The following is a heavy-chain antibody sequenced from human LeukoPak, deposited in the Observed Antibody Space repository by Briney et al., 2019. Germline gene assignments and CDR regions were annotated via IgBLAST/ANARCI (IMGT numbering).Heavy chain of an antibody. CDR2: ISSSSSYM. D-gene: IGHD2-15*01. J-gene: IGHJ4*02. Sequence: GGSLRLSCAASGFTFSDYSMNWVRQAPGKGLEWVSSISSSSSYMHYADSVKGRFTISRDNPKNSLYLQMNSLRAEDTAVYYCARKRIADYWGQGTLVTVSS. CDR1: GFTFSDYS. CDR3: ARKRIADY. V-gene: IGHV3-21*01.